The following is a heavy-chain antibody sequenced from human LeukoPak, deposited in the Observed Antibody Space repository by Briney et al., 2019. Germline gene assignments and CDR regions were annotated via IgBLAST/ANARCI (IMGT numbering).Heavy chain of an antibody. J-gene: IGHJ4*02. CDR1: GGSFSGYY. CDR3: ARLGYRYY. V-gene: IGHV4-34*01. Sequence: KPSETLSLTCAAYGGSFSGYYWSWIRQPPGKGLEWIGEINHSGSTNYHPSLKSRVTISVDTSKNQFSLKLSSVTAADTAVYYCARLGYRYYWGQGTLVTVSS. D-gene: IGHD5-18*01. CDR2: INHSGST.